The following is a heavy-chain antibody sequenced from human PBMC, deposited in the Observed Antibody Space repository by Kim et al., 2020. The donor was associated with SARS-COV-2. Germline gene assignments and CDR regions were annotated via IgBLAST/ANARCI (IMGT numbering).Heavy chain of an antibody. D-gene: IGHD3-10*01. Sequence: SETLSLTCSVSGDSINNNNYYWGWIRQPPGRGLVWIGSMYYGGKSLYNPSLKSRVTISVDAAKRQFSLTLTSVAAADTADYYCAISSGPHYGPGTYPYFEYWRQGLLVTVSS. CDR2: MYYGGKS. V-gene: IGHV4-39*01. CDR1: GDSINNNNYY. J-gene: IGHJ4*02. CDR3: AISSGPHYGPGTYPYFEY.